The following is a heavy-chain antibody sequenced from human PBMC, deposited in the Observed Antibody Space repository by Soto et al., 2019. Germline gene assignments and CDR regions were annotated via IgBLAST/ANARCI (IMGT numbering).Heavy chain of an antibody. J-gene: IGHJ6*02. CDR1: GGTFGSYA. Sequence: ASVKVSCKASGGTFGSYAITWVRRAPGQGLEWLGGIIPILNSPAYAQKFKARVVITADEITNTAYMELNSLRFDDTAVYYCAREAPSCTSETCHKSYDMDVWGQGTTVTVSS. CDR2: IIPILNSP. V-gene: IGHV1-69*13. CDR3: AREAPSCTSETCHKSYDMDV. D-gene: IGHD1-26*01.